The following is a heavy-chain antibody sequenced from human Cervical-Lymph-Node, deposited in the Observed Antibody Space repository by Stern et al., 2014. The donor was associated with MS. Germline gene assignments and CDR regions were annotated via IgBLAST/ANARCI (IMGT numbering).Heavy chain of an antibody. CDR3: ARAGATTGISYRRAFDV. D-gene: IGHD1-26*01. J-gene: IGHJ3*01. CDR1: GGTFSNYP. Sequence: VQLVQSGAEVKKPGSSVKVSCKTSGGTFSNYPINWVRQAPGQGLEWMGGVIPVFDTTNYAQNFQGRVTITADESTNTAYMELRSLRSEDTAMYYCARAGATTGISYRRAFDVWGQGTMVTVSS. CDR2: VIPVFDTT. V-gene: IGHV1-69*01.